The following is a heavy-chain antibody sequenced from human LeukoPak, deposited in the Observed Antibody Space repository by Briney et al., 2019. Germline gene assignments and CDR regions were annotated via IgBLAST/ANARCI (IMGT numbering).Heavy chain of an antibody. Sequence: PSETLSLTCTVSGGSISSYYWSWIRQPPGKGLEWVGYIYYSGSTNYNPSLKSRVTISVDTSKNQFPLKLSSVTAADTSVYYCARVSGRCGLWGQGTLVTVSS. J-gene: IGHJ4*02. CDR2: IYYSGST. D-gene: IGHD2-21*01. CDR3: ARVSGRCGL. CDR1: GGSISSYY. V-gene: IGHV4-59*01.